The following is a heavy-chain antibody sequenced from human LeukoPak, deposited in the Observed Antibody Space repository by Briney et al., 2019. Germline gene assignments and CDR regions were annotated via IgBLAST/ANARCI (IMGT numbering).Heavy chain of an antibody. J-gene: IGHJ6*04. CDR2: INSDASST. D-gene: IGHD3-10*01. CDR3: ARDRFYIPDV. Sequence: GGSLRLSCAASGFTVTDYAMTWVRQAPGKGLVWVSLINSDASSTTYADSVKGRFTISRDNAKNTVYLQMNSLRPEDTAVYYCARDRFYIPDVWGKGTTVTVSS. V-gene: IGHV3-74*03. CDR1: GFTVTDYA.